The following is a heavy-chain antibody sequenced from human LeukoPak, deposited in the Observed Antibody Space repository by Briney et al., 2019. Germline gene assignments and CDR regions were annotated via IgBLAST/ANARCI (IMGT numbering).Heavy chain of an antibody. J-gene: IGHJ4*02. CDR1: EFTVSSNY. D-gene: IGHD3-22*01. Sequence: GGSLRLSCAASEFTVSSNYMNWVRQAPGKGLEWVSVLYTDGTTYYADSVKGRFTISRDNSKNTLSLQMNSLRAEDTAVYYCARVSPESSGYPRGYFDYWGQGTLVTASS. CDR2: LYTDGTT. V-gene: IGHV3-66*01. CDR3: ARVSPESSGYPRGYFDY.